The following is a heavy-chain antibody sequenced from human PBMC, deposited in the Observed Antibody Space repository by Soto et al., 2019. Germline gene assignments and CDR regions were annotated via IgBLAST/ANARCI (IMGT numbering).Heavy chain of an antibody. CDR3: ARTTSYGDSTKLDY. D-gene: IGHD4-17*01. CDR1: GYTFTGYY. V-gene: IGHV1-2*04. J-gene: IGHJ4*02. CDR2: INPNSGGT. Sequence: ASVKVSCKASGYTFTGYYMHWVRQAPGQGLEWMGWINPNSGGTNYAQKFQGWVTMTRDTSISTAYMELSRLRSDDTAVYYCARTTSYGDSTKLDYWGQGTLGTVS.